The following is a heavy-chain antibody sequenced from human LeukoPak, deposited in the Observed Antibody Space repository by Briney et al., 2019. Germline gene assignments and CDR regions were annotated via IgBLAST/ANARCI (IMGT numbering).Heavy chain of an antibody. CDR1: GYTFTGYY. CDR3: ARDLRIVGAFDY. Sequence: ASVKVSCKASGYTFTGYYMHWVRQAPGQGLEWMGWINPNSGGTNYAQKFQGRVTMTRDTSISTAYMELSRLRSDGTAVYYCARDLRIVGAFDYWGQGTLVTVSS. CDR2: INPNSGGT. J-gene: IGHJ4*02. V-gene: IGHV1-2*02. D-gene: IGHD1-26*01.